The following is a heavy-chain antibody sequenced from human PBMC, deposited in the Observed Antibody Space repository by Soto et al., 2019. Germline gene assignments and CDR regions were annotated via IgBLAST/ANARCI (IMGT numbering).Heavy chain of an antibody. D-gene: IGHD1-26*01. CDR2: IDWNGGST. J-gene: IGHJ6*02. Sequence: PGGSLRLSCVASGFTFDDYAMHWVRQTPGKGLEWVSSIDWNGGSTAYADSVKGRFTISRDNARNSLYLQMNSLRPEDTAFYYCVKGRGSYFVYFGLDVWGQGTTVTAP. V-gene: IGHV3-9*01. CDR1: GFTFDDYA. CDR3: VKGRGSYFVYFGLDV.